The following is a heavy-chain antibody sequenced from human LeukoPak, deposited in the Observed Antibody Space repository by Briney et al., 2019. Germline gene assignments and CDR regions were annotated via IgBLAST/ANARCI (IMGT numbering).Heavy chain of an antibody. J-gene: IGHJ4*02. CDR1: GFTFSSYW. V-gene: IGHV3-74*01. D-gene: IGHD2-2*01. CDR2: INSDGSST. CDR3: ASCSSTSCYGT. Sequence: GSLRLSCAASGFTFSSYWMHWVRQAPGKGLVWVSRINSDGSSTSYADSVKGRFTISRDNAKNTLFLQMNSLRAEDTAVYYCASCSSTSCYGTWSQGTLVTVSS.